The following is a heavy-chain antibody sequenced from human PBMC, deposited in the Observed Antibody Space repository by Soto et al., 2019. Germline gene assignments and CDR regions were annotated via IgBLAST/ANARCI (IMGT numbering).Heavy chain of an antibody. Sequence: QVQLVQSGAEVKKPGASVKVSCKTSGYTFTNFGLSWVRLAPGQGLEWMGWISAYNGNTNYAQNFQGRVTMTTDTSTSTAYLQPRSLRSDDTAVYHCARGGTPIDYWRQGTLVTVSS. CDR1: GYTFTNFG. CDR2: ISAYNGNT. V-gene: IGHV1-18*01. D-gene: IGHD3-16*01. CDR3: ARGGTPIDY. J-gene: IGHJ4*02.